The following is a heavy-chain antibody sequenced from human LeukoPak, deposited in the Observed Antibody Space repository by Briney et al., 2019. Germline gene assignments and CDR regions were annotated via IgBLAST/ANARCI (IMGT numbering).Heavy chain of an antibody. CDR2: IYPVDSDT. CDR1: GYSFTTYW. Sequence: GESLKISCKSSGYSFTTYWIGWVRQMPGKGLEWMGIIYPVDSDTRYSPSFQGQVTISADKSLSTAYLQWSSLKASDTDMYYCARRLGYYDSSGYYDYWGQGTLVTVSS. J-gene: IGHJ4*02. D-gene: IGHD3-22*01. CDR3: ARRLGYYDSSGYYDY. V-gene: IGHV5-51*01.